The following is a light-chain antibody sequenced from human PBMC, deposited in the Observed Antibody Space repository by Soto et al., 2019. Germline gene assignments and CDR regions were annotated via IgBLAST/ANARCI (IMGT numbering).Light chain of an antibody. CDR1: SSDIGDYNY. J-gene: IGLJ1*01. Sequence: QSVLTQPASVSGSPGQSITISCTGTSSDIGDYNYVSWYQQYPGKAPKLMIYEVNKRPSGVPDRFSGSKSGNTASLTVSGLQAEDEADYYCSSYAGSSNVFGTGTKVTVL. CDR3: SSYAGSSNV. CDR2: EVN. V-gene: IGLV2-8*01.